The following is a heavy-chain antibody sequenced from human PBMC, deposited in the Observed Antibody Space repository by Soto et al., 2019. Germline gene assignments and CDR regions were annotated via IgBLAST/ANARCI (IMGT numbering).Heavy chain of an antibody. CDR3: ARHAGTRAY. V-gene: IGHV4-59*08. CDR1: GGSISSYY. J-gene: IGHJ4*02. Sequence: KTSETLSLTCTVSGGSISSYYWSWIRQPPGKGLEWIGYIYYSGSTNYNPSLKSRVTISVDTSKNQFSLKLSSVTAADTAVYYCARHAGTRAYWGQGTLVTVSS. CDR2: IYYSGST. D-gene: IGHD6-13*01.